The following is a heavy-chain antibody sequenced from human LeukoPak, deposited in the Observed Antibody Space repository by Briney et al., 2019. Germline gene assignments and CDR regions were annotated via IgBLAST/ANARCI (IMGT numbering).Heavy chain of an antibody. CDR3: ARGVYDYVWGSYRLRASYYFDY. D-gene: IGHD3-16*02. J-gene: IGHJ4*02. CDR2: ISGSGGST. V-gene: IGHV3-23*01. Sequence: GGSLRLSCAASGFTFSSYGMSWVRQAPGKGLEWVSAISGSGGSTYYAHSVKGRFTISTDNSKNPLYLQLNSLRAEDTAVYYCARGVYDYVWGSYRLRASYYFDYWGQGTLVTVSS. CDR1: GFTFSSYG.